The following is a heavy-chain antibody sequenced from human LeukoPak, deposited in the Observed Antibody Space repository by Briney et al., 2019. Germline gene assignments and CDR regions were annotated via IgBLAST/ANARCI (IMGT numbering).Heavy chain of an antibody. CDR1: GGSISSGGYY. J-gene: IGHJ3*02. CDR2: IYYSGST. CDR3: ARDWKDDYGDYNAFDI. D-gene: IGHD4-17*01. V-gene: IGHV4-31*03. Sequence: SETLSLTCTVSGGSISSGGYYWSWIRQHPGKGLEWIGYIYYSGSTYYNPSLKSRVTISVDTSKNQFSLKLSSVTAADTAVYYRARDWKDDYGDYNAFDIWGQGTMVTVSS.